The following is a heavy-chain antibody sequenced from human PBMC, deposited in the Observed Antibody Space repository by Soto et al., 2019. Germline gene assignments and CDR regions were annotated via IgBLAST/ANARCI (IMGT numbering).Heavy chain of an antibody. CDR1: GYTFTSYG. Sequence: ASVKVSCKASGYTFTSYGISWVRQAPGQGLEWMGWISAYNGNTNYAQKLQGRVTMTTDTSTSTAYMELRSLRSDDTAVYYCASAGVTYGSGSTLVDYWGQGTLVTVSS. CDR2: ISAYNGNT. D-gene: IGHD3-10*01. V-gene: IGHV1-18*01. J-gene: IGHJ4*02. CDR3: ASAGVTYGSGSTLVDY.